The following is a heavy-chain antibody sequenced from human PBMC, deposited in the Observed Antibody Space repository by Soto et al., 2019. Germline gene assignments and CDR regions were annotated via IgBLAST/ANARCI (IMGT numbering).Heavy chain of an antibody. J-gene: IGHJ6*03. Sequence: EVQLVESGGGLVQPGGSLRLSCAASGFTFSSYWMSWVRQAPGKGLEWVANIKQDGSEKYYVDSVKGRFTISRDNAKHSLYLQMNSLRAEDTAVYYCARVVDYSNYYFYYYYYYMDVWGKGTTVTVSS. CDR1: GFTFSSYW. CDR3: ARVVDYSNYYFYYYYYYMDV. D-gene: IGHD4-4*01. CDR2: IKQDGSEK. V-gene: IGHV3-7*01.